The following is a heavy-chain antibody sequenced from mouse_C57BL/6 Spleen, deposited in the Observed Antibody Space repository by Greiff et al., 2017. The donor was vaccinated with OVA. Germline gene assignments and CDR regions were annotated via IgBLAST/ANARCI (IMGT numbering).Heavy chain of an antibody. CDR1: GYSITSGYD. Sequence: DVKLVESGPGMVKPSQSLSLTCTVTGYSITSGYDWHWIRHFPGNKLEWMGYISYSGSTNYNPSLKSRISITHDTSKNHFFLKLNSVTTEDTATYYCASGYGSSLYWYFDVWGTGTTVTVSS. D-gene: IGHD1-1*01. V-gene: IGHV3-1*01. CDR3: ASGYGSSLYWYFDV. J-gene: IGHJ1*03. CDR2: ISYSGST.